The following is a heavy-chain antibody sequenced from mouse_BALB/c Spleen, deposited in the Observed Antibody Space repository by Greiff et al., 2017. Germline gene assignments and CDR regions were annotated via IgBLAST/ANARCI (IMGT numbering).Heavy chain of an antibody. CDR1: GYSITSDYA. J-gene: IGHJ4*01. Sequence: VQLQQSGPGLVKPSQSLSLTCTVTGYSITSDYAWNWIRQFPGNKLEWMGYISYSGSTSYNPSLKSRISITRDTSKNQFFLQLNSVTTEDTATYYCARKVLLRAMDYWGQGTSVTVSS. CDR3: ARKVLLRAMDY. D-gene: IGHD1-1*01. CDR2: ISYSGST. V-gene: IGHV3-2*02.